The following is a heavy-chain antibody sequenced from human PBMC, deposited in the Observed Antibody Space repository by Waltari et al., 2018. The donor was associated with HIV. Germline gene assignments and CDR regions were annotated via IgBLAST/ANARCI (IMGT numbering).Heavy chain of an antibody. V-gene: IGHV4-38-2*02. D-gene: IGHD7-27*01. J-gene: IGHJ5*02. CDR2: IYHSGST. Sequence: QVQLQESGPGLVKPSETLSLTCTVSGYSISSGYYWGWIRQPPGKGLEWIGSIYHSGSTYYNPSLKSRVTISVDTSKNQFSLKLSSVTAADTAVYYCARETGQYNWFDPWGQGTLVTVSS. CDR3: ARETGQYNWFDP. CDR1: GYSISSGYY.